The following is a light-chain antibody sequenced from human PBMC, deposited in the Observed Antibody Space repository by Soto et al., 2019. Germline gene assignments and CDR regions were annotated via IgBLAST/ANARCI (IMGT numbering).Light chain of an antibody. V-gene: IGKV2-28*01. CDR2: LGS. Sequence: DLVMTQSPLSLPVTPGEPASISCRSSQSLLHSNGYNYLDWYLQKPGQSPQLLIYLGSNRASGVPHRFSGSGSGTDFTLNISRVEAEDVGVYYCMQALQTPFTFGGGTKVEIK. J-gene: IGKJ4*01. CDR3: MQALQTPFT. CDR1: QSLLHSNGYNY.